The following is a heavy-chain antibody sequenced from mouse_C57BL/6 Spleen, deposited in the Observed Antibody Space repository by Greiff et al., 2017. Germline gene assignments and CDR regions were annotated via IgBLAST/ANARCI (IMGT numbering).Heavy chain of an antibody. CDR3: AKQGASLLRWGFAY. V-gene: IGHV2-3*01. D-gene: IGHD1-2*01. J-gene: IGHJ3*01. Sequence: VKLVESGPGLVAPSQSLSITCTVSGFSLTSYGVSWVRQPPGKGLEWLGVIWGDGSTNYHSALISRLSISKDNSKSQVFLKLNRLQTDDTATYYCAKQGASLLRWGFAYWGQGTLVTVSA. CDR1: GFSLTSYG. CDR2: IWGDGST.